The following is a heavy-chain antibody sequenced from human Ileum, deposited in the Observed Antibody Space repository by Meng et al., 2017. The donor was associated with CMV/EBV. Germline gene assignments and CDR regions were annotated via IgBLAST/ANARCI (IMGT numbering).Heavy chain of an antibody. CDR1: DDSITKLNW. Sequence: LTCSVSDDSITKLNWWGWVRQTPGKGLEWIGEIYHSGGTTCNPSLESRVTISIDKSTRQFSLTLSSVTAADTAVYFCAKCGWYCLESWGQGILVTVSS. D-gene: IGHD6-19*01. CDR2: IYHSGGT. V-gene: IGHV4-4*01. CDR3: AKCGWYCLES. J-gene: IGHJ4*02.